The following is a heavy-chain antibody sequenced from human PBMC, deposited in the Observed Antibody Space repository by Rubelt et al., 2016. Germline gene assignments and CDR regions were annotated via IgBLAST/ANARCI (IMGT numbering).Heavy chain of an antibody. CDR1: GYSFTTYW. Sequence: EVQLVQSGAEVKKPGESLKISCKGSGYSFTTYWIGWVRQMPGKGLECMGLIYPGDFDTRSSPSFQGQVTSSADKSISTAYLQWSSLKASDTAMYYCARLRGSPQGAAFDIWGQGTMVTVSS. CDR2: IYPGDFDT. V-gene: IGHV5-51*01. J-gene: IGHJ3*02. D-gene: IGHD1-26*01. CDR3: ARLRGSPQGAAFDI.